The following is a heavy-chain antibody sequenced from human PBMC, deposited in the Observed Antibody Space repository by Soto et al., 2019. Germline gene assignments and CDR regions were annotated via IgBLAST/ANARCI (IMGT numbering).Heavy chain of an antibody. V-gene: IGHV3-23*01. CDR1: GFTFSSYA. D-gene: IGHD5-18*01. Sequence: EVQLLESGGGLVQPGGSLRLSCAASGFTFSSYAMSWVRQAPGKGLEWVSAISGSGGSTYYADSVKGRFTISRDNSKNTLYLQMNSLRAEDTAVYYCAKDRGDTAMAPLYIIDYWGQGTLVTVSS. CDR2: ISGSGGST. CDR3: AKDRGDTAMAPLYIIDY. J-gene: IGHJ4*02.